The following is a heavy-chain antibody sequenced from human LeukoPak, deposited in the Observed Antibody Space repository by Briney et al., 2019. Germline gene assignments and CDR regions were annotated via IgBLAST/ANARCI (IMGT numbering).Heavy chain of an antibody. D-gene: IGHD5-24*01. V-gene: IGHV4-61*08. CDR1: GGSISSGGYY. J-gene: IGHJ4*02. Sequence: PSQTLSLTCTVSGGSISSGGYYWSWIRQPPGKGLEWIGFIYYSGSTNYNPSLKSRVTISVDTSKNQFSLRLSSVTAADTAVYYCARCRDHFDYWGQGTLVTVSS. CDR3: ARCRDHFDY. CDR2: IYYSGST.